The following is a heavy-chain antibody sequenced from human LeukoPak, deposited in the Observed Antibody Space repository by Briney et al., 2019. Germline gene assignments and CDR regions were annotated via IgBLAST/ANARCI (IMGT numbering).Heavy chain of an antibody. CDR1: GFTFSSYT. CDR3: AKGAYDYIEIGYFDS. J-gene: IGHJ4*02. V-gene: IGHV3-23*01. D-gene: IGHD5-12*01. CDR2: LIGSSGAT. Sequence: AGGSLRLSCAASGFTFSSYTMNWVRQAPGKGLEWVSVLIGSSGATDYADSVKGRFTISRDNSKNTVFLQMNSLRAEDTATYYCAKGAYDYIEIGYFDSWGQGTRVTVSS.